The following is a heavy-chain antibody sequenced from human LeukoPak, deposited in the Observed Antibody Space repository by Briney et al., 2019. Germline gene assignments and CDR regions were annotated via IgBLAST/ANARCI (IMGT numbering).Heavy chain of an antibody. CDR1: GGSFSGYY. V-gene: IGHV4-34*01. J-gene: IGHJ5*02. CDR3: ASLRFGELLWVWFDP. D-gene: IGHD3-10*01. CDR2: INHSGST. Sequence: SETLSLTCAVYGGSFSGYYWSWIRQPPGKGLEWIGEINHSGSTNYNPSLKSRVTISVDTSKNQFSLKLSSVTAADTAVYYCASLRFGELLWVWFDPWGQGTLVTVSS.